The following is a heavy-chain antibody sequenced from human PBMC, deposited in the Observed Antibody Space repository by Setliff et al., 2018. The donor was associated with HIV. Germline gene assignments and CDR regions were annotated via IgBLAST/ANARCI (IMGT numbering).Heavy chain of an antibody. J-gene: IGHJ5*02. CDR3: TTEDPWLRFGH. Sequence: GGSLRLSCTASGFSFGDFALNWVRQAPGKGLEWIGFIRTKAHGGTTEYAASVRGRFTISRDDSETTLYLQMNSLKTEDTAVYYCTTEDPWLRFGHWGQGTLVTVSS. CDR1: GFSFGDFA. D-gene: IGHD5-12*01. V-gene: IGHV3-49*04. CDR2: IRTKAHGGTT.